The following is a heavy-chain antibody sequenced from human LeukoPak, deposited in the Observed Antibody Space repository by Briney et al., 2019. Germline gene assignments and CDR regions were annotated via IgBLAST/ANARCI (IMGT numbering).Heavy chain of an antibody. Sequence: SETLSLTCTVSGDSISNYYWSWIRQPPGKGLEWIGCISYSGSTKYNPSLRSRVTISVDTSKNQFSLKLSSVTAADTAVYYCARPYTSGWYGVFDIWGQGTVVTVSS. J-gene: IGHJ3*02. CDR1: GDSISNYY. CDR2: ISYSGST. CDR3: ARPYTSGWYGVFDI. D-gene: IGHD6-19*01. V-gene: IGHV4-59*08.